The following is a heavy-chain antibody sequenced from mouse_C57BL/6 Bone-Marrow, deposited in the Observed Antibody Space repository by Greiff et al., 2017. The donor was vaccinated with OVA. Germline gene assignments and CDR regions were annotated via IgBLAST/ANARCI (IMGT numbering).Heavy chain of an antibody. CDR2: ISSGGSYT. J-gene: IGHJ4*01. V-gene: IGHV5-6*01. Sequence: EVQGVESGGDLVKPGGSLKLSCAASGFTFSSYGMSWVRQTPDKRLEWVATISSGGSYTYYPDSVKGRFTISRDNAKNTLYLQMSSLKSEDTAMYYCARSYYEEAMDYWGQGTSVTVSS. CDR3: ARSYYEEAMDY. CDR1: GFTFSSYG. D-gene: IGHD2-4*01.